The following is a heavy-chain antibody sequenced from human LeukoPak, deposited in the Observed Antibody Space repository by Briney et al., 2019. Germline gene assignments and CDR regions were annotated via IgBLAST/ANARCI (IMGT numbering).Heavy chain of an antibody. D-gene: IGHD3-3*02. CDR3: ARDKLAGGFDY. V-gene: IGHV1-18*01. J-gene: IGHJ4*02. Sequence: ASVKVSCKASGYTFTSYGISWVRQAPGQGLEWMGWISAYNGNTNCAQKLQGRVTMTTDRSTSTAYVELRSLRSDDTAVFYCARDKLAGGFDYWGQGTLVTVSS. CDR1: GYTFTSYG. CDR2: ISAYNGNT.